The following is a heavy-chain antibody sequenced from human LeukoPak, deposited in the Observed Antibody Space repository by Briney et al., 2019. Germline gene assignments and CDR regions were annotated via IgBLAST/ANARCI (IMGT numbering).Heavy chain of an antibody. J-gene: IGHJ5*02. CDR3: ARVEYIYGYGS. D-gene: IGHD5-18*01. Sequence: GGSLRLSCAASGFTFSDYYMSWIRQAPGEGLEWVSYISSSGSTICYADSVKGRFTISRDNGKNSLSLQMNSLRAEDTAVYYCARVEYIYGYGSWGQGTLVTVSS. CDR2: ISSSGSTI. V-gene: IGHV3-11*01. CDR1: GFTFSDYY.